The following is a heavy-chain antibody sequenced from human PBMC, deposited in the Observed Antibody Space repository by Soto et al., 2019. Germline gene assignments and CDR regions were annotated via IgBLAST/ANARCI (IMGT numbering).Heavy chain of an antibody. D-gene: IGHD5-18*01. Sequence: TSETLSLTCTVSGGSISSYYWSWIRQPPGKGLEWIGYIYYSGSTNYNPSLKSRVTISVDTSKNQFSLKLSSVTAADTAVYYCARVADTAVAYWGQGTLVTVSS. CDR3: ARVADTAVAY. CDR2: IYYSGST. J-gene: IGHJ4*02. V-gene: IGHV4-59*01. CDR1: GGSISSYY.